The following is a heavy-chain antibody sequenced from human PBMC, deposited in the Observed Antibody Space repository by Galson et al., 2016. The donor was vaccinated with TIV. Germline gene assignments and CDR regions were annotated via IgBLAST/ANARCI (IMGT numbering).Heavy chain of an antibody. J-gene: IGHJ6*03. CDR1: GISLSDYA. CDR2: TSTSGNRT. Sequence: LRLSCAASGISLSDYAVSWVRQAPGRGLEWVSSTSTSGNRTYYADFAKGRFTISRDNSNNMVYLQMNNLRAEDTAVYYCAKDNMVRGLIIHFMDVWGKGNTVTVS. D-gene: IGHD3-10*01. CDR3: AKDNMVRGLIIHFMDV. V-gene: IGHV3-23*01.